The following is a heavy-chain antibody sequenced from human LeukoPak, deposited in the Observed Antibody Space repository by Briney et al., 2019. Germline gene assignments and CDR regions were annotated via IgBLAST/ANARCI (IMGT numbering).Heavy chain of an antibody. V-gene: IGHV3-33*01. CDR2: IWYDGSNK. CDR3: ARDRGSYETGQLQH. D-gene: IGHD3-22*01. Sequence: GGSLRLSCAASGFTFSSYGMHWVRQAPGKGLEWVAVIWYDGSNKYYADSVEGRFTISRDDSKNTLYLQINSLRAEDTAVYYCARDRGSYETGQLQHWGQGTLVTVSS. CDR1: GFTFSSYG. J-gene: IGHJ1*01.